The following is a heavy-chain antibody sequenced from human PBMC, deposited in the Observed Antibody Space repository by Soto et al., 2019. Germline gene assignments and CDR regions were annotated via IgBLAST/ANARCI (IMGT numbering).Heavy chain of an antibody. J-gene: IGHJ4*02. V-gene: IGHV1-18*01. D-gene: IGHD3-3*01. CDR2: ISAYNGNT. CDR1: GYTFTSYG. Sequence: ASVKVSCKASGYTFTSYGISWVRQAPGQGLEWMGWISAYNGNTNYAQKLQGRVTMTTDTSTSTAYMELRSLRSDDTAVYYCARGDTIFDPLYYFDYWGQGTLVTVSS. CDR3: ARGDTIFDPLYYFDY.